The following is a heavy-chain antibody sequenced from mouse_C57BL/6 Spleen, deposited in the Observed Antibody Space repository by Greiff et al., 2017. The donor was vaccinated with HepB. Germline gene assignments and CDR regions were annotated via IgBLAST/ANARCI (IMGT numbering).Heavy chain of an antibody. Sequence: QVQLQQSGAELVKPGASVKISCKASGYAFSSYWMNWVKQRPGKGLEWIGQIYPGDGDTNYNGKFKGKATLTADKSSSTAYMQLSSLTSEDSAVYFCARPGSTYYFDYWGQGTTLTVSS. J-gene: IGHJ2*01. CDR3: ARPGSTYYFDY. CDR1: GYAFSSYW. CDR2: IYPGDGDT. V-gene: IGHV1-80*01. D-gene: IGHD1-1*01.